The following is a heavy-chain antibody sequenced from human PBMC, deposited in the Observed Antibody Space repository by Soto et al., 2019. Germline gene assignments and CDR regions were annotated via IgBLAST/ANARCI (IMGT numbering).Heavy chain of an antibody. CDR1: GFTFSSYW. Sequence: EVQLVESGGGLVQPGGSLRLSCAASGFTFSSYWMSWVRQAPGKGLEWVANIKQDGSEKYYVDSVKGRFTISRDNAKNSLYLQMNSLRAEDTAVYYCARDRGMTTVTTVGEYWFDPWGQGTLVTVSS. V-gene: IGHV3-7*05. D-gene: IGHD4-17*01. CDR2: IKQDGSEK. CDR3: ARDRGMTTVTTVGEYWFDP. J-gene: IGHJ5*02.